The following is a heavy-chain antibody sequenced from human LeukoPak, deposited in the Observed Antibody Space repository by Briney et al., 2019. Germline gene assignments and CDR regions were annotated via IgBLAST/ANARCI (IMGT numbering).Heavy chain of an antibody. CDR3: ARAVGYYDSSGYYYDEEDAFDI. CDR2: IYHSGST. V-gene: IGHV4-4*02. CDR1: GGSISSSNW. D-gene: IGHD3-22*01. J-gene: IGHJ3*02. Sequence: SETLSLTCAVSGGSISSSNWWSWVRQPPGKGLEWIGEIYHSGSTNYNPSLKSRVTISVDKSKNQFSLKLSSVTAADTAVYYCARAVGYYDSSGYYYDEEDAFDIWGQGTMVTVSS.